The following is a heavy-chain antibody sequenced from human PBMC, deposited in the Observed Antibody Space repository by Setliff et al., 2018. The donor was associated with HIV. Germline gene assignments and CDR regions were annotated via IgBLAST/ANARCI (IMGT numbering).Heavy chain of an antibody. CDR3: ARGIDTAIIRGDAFDI. J-gene: IGHJ3*02. CDR2: ISWNK. V-gene: IGHV3-9*01. CDR1: GFTFDDYA. Sequence: GGSLRLSCAASGFTFDDYAMHWVRQASGKGLEWVSSISWNKYPADSGRGRFTISRDHSKNTLYLQMNSLRTEDTAVYYCARGIDTAIIRGDAFDIWGQGTMVT. D-gene: IGHD5-18*01.